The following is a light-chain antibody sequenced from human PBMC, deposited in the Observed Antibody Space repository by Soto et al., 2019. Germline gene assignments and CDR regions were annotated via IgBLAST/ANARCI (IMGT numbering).Light chain of an antibody. CDR1: SSNIGAGYA. V-gene: IGLV1-40*01. Sequence: QSVLTQPPSVSGAPGQRVPISCTGSSSNIGAGYAVHWYQQLPGTAPKLLIYDNNNRPSGVPDRFSGSESGTSASLAITGLQAEDEADYYCQSYDSSLSGVVFGGGTKLTVL. CDR2: DNN. J-gene: IGLJ2*01. CDR3: QSYDSSLSGVV.